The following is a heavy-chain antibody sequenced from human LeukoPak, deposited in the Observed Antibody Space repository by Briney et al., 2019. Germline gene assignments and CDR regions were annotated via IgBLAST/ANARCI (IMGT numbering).Heavy chain of an antibody. Sequence: GESLKISCKGFGYSFTRYWIGWVRQMPGKGLEWMGIIYPDDSDTRYSPSFQGQVTISADKSISTAYLQWTSLKASDTAIYYCARPLYDFSFVGWGQGTLVTVSS. V-gene: IGHV5-51*01. J-gene: IGHJ4*02. CDR3: ARPLYDFSFVG. CDR2: IYPDDSDT. CDR1: GYSFTRYW. D-gene: IGHD3-3*01.